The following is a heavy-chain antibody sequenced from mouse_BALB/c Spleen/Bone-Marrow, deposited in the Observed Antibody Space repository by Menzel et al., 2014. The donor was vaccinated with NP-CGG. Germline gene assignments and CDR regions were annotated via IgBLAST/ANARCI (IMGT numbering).Heavy chain of an antibody. CDR2: IDPANGNT. V-gene: IGHV14-3*02. D-gene: IGHD1-1*01. CDR1: GFNIKDTY. J-gene: IGHJ2*02. Sequence: VQLQQSGAELVKPGASVKLSCTASGFNIKDTYMHWVKQRPEQGLEWIGRIDPANGNTKYDPKFQGKATITADTSSNTSYLQLSSLTSEETDVYYGARIDCYGRGYFDEWGQGASLTVSS. CDR3: ARIDCYGRGYFDE.